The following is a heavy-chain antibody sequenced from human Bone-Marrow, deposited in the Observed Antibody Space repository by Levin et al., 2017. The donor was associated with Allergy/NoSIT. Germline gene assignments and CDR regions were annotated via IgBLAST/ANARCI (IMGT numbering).Heavy chain of an antibody. CDR2: INAVGDDL. J-gene: IGHJ4*02. CDR3: AKDVFGGVRLGFDF. V-gene: IGHV3-23*01. Sequence: GESLKISCAASGFTFNNFAMSWVRQAPGKGLEWVSAINAVGDDLYYADSVKGRFTISRDNSRYTLCLQMASLRAADTAIYYCAKDVFGGVRLGFDFWGQGALVTVSS. D-gene: IGHD3-16*01. CDR1: GFTFNNFA.